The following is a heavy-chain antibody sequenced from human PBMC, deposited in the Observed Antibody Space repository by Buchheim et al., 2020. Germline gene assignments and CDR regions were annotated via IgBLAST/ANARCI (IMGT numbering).Heavy chain of an antibody. CDR3: ARDWAVVGGLDN. CDR2: INTGDENT. CDR1: GYDFTQYV. D-gene: IGHD2-15*01. Sequence: QVQLVQSGAGMKKPGASVKVSCKASGYDFTQYVIHWVRQAPGQGLEWLGWINTGDENTKYSQRFYDRITFSSETSATTAYMELRGLKNEDTAVYFCARDWAVVGGLDNWGQGAL. J-gene: IGHJ4*02. V-gene: IGHV1-3*04.